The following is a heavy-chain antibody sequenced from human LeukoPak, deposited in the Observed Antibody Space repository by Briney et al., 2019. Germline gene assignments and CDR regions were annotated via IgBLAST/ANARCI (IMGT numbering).Heavy chain of an antibody. V-gene: IGHV3-74*01. Sequence: GGSLRLSCAASGFTFSSYWMHWVRRAPGKGLVWVSRINADGSITSYADSVKGRFSISRDNAKNTLYLQMNSLRAEDTAVYYCASDHSGSYLLNWGQGTLVTVSS. CDR2: INADGSIT. CDR1: GFTFSSYW. D-gene: IGHD1-26*01. J-gene: IGHJ4*02. CDR3: ASDHSGSYLLN.